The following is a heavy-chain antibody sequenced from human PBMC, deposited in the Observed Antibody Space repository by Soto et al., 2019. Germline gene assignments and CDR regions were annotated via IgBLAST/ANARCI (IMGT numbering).Heavy chain of an antibody. CDR3: AGDRWGVVVTSLDV. D-gene: IGHD3-22*01. Sequence: GGSLRLSCAASGFTFSSYSMNWVRQAPGKGLEWVSSISSSSSYIYYADSVKGRFTISRDNAKNSLYLQMNSLRAKDTAVYYCAGDRWGVVVTSLDVWGQGTTVTVSS. CDR1: GFTFSSYS. V-gene: IGHV3-21*01. J-gene: IGHJ6*02. CDR2: ISSSSSYI.